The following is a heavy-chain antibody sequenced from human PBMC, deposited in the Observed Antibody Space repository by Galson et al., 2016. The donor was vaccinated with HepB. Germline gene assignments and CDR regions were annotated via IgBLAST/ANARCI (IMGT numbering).Heavy chain of an antibody. CDR3: AKGKGADYRDQYFYYYGMDV. J-gene: IGHJ6*02. D-gene: IGHD4-17*01. CDR1: GFTFSRYW. Sequence: SMRLSCAASGFTFSRYWMHWVRQAPGKGLESVAVLLNDGSQKYYADSVQCRFSISRDNSKKPLYLQMNSLRAEDTAVYYCAKGKGADYRDQYFYYYGMDVWGHGTTVTVSS. CDR2: LLNDGSQK. V-gene: IGHV3-33*06.